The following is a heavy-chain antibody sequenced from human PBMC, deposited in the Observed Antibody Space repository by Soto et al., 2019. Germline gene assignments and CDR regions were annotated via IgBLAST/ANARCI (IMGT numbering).Heavy chain of an antibody. V-gene: IGHV4-34*01. J-gene: IGHJ4*02. CDR3: ARAAVAAGGTFDK. D-gene: IGHD6-13*01. Sequence: SETLSLTCAVSGGSFSGFFWGWIRQPPGKGLEWIGEVNHGGSTNYNPSLKSRVTISSDTSKNHFSLTLRSVTAADTAVYYCARAAVAAGGTFDKWGQGALVTVSS. CDR1: GGSFSGFF. CDR2: VNHGGST.